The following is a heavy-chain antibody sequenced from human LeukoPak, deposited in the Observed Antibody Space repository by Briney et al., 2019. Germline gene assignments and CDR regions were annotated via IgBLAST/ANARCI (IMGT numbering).Heavy chain of an antibody. D-gene: IGHD3-22*01. J-gene: IGHJ4*02. V-gene: IGHV3-23*01. CDR3: AKGGSYYDSSPNY. CDR1: GFTFSSYA. CDR2: ISGSGGST. Sequence: PGGSLRLSCAASGFTFSSYAMSWVRQAPGKGLEWVSAISGSGGSTYYADSAKGRFTISRDNSKNTLYLQMNSLRAEDTAVYYCAKGGSYYDSSPNYWGQGTLVTVSS.